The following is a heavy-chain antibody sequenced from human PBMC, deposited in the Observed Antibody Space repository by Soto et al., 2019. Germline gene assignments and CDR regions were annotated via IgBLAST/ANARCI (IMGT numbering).Heavy chain of an antibody. Sequence: SETLSVTCTVSGGSISSYYWSWIRQPPGKGLEWIGEINHSGSTNYNPSLKSRVTISVDTSKNQFSLKLSSVTAADTAVYYCAREAPYSSSWYASYYYYGMDVWGQGTTVTVSS. V-gene: IGHV4-34*01. CDR1: GGSISSYY. J-gene: IGHJ6*02. D-gene: IGHD6-13*01. CDR2: INHSGST. CDR3: AREAPYSSSWYASYYYYGMDV.